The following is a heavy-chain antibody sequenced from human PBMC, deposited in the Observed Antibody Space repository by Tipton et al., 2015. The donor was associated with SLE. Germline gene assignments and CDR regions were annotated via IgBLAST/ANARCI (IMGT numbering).Heavy chain of an antibody. CDR3: ARAKRRSSAWGYWFDP. J-gene: IGHJ5*02. V-gene: IGHV4-59*11. CDR1: GASISSHY. Sequence: TLSLTCTVSGASISSHYWNWIRQPPGKGLEWIGNIYNNGNTDYNPSLKSRVTISVDTSRNQFFLKQSSVTAADTALYYCARAKRRSSAWGYWFDPWGQGTLATVSS. D-gene: IGHD7-27*01. CDR2: IYNNGNT.